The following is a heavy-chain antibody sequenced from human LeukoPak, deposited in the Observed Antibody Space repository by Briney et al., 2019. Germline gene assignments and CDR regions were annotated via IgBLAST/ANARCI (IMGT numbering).Heavy chain of an antibody. Sequence: GGSLRLSCAASGFTFSNYGMHWVRQAPGKGLEWVALISYDGSNKYYADSVKGRFTISRDNSKNTLYLQMNSLRAEDTAVYYCAKERSYDFWSGYSNYYYYYGMDVWGQGTTVTVSS. CDR3: AKERSYDFWSGYSNYYYYYGMDV. CDR2: ISYDGSNK. CDR1: GFTFSNYG. V-gene: IGHV3-30*18. D-gene: IGHD3-3*01. J-gene: IGHJ6*02.